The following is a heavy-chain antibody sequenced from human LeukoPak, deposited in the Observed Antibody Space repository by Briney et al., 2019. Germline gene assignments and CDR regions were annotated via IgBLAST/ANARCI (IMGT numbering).Heavy chain of an antibody. CDR1: GYTFTSYG. D-gene: IGHD3-22*01. CDR3: GRDRSKWYHYDSSGSEIDY. Sequence: ASVKVSCKASGYTFTSYGISWVRQAPGQGLEWMGWMSAYNGNTNYAQKLQGRVTMTTDTSTSTAYMELRSLRSDDTAVYYCGRDRSKWYHYDSSGSEIDYWGQGTLVTVSS. J-gene: IGHJ4*02. V-gene: IGHV1-18*01. CDR2: MSAYNGNT.